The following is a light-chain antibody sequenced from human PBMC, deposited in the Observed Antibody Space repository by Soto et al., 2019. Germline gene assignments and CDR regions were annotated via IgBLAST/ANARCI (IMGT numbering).Light chain of an antibody. Sequence: EIVMTQSPATLSVSPWERATLSCRASQSVSSNLAWYQQKPGQAPRLLIYGASTRATDIPDRFSGSGSGTDFTLTISRLEPEDFAVYYCQQYGRSPITFGRGTRLEIK. V-gene: IGKV3-20*01. J-gene: IGKJ5*01. CDR2: GAS. CDR3: QQYGRSPIT. CDR1: QSVSSN.